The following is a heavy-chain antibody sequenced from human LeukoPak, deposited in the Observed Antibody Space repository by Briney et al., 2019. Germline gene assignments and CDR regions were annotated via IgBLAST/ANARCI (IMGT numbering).Heavy chain of an antibody. CDR2: IYPGGST. CDR3: ARESPMVPGSNYMDV. CDR1: GFTVSSDY. V-gene: IGHV3-66*01. Sequence: GGSLRLSCAASGFTVSSDYMSWVRQAPGKGLEWVSVIYPGGSTHYTDSVKGRFTISRDNSKNTLYLQMNSLRAEDTAVYYCARESPMVPGSNYMDVWGKGTTVTVSS. J-gene: IGHJ6*03. D-gene: IGHD3-10*01.